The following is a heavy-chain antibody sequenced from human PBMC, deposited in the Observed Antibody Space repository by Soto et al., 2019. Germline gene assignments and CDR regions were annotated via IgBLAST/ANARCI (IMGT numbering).Heavy chain of an antibody. CDR1: GDSISRASSY. D-gene: IGHD2-2*01. CDR3: ATPPVGTSGPFHL. V-gene: IGHV4-39*02. Sequence: SETLSLTCSVSGDSISRASSYWAWVRQPPGKGLEWIGSIYNSGSPYYTPSLQSRVTISIDTSSNHFSLNLTSVTAADTAVYYCATPPVGTSGPFHLWGPGILVTVSS. J-gene: IGHJ5*02. CDR2: IYNSGSP.